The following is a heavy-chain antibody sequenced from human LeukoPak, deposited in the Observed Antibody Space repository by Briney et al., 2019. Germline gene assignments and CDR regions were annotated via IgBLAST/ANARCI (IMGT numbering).Heavy chain of an antibody. CDR3: ASTNYDSFDY. CDR1: GGSISSYY. CDR2: IYYSGST. V-gene: IGHV4-59*08. Sequence: SETLSPTCTVSGGSISSYYWSWIRQPPGKGLEWIGYIYYSGSTNYNPSLKSRVTISVDTSKNQFSLKLSSVTAADTAVYYCASTNYDSFDYWGQGTLVTVSS. D-gene: IGHD3-3*01. J-gene: IGHJ4*02.